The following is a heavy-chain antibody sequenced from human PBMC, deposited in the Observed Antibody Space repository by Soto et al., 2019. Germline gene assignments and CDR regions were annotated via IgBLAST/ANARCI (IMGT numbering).Heavy chain of an antibody. V-gene: IGHV4-30-2*01. CDR1: GDSITSGSYS. D-gene: IGHD3-16*01. J-gene: IGHJ4*02. CDR3: ARGGALRPYGHVPLAF. CDR2: IHVTGYT. Sequence: QLQLRESGSGLVQPSQTLTLTCSVSGDSITSGSYSWSWIRQAPGKGLEWIGNIHVTGYTSFSPSLKRRLSMSVDTSQNQFSLYLNSLTAADTAVYYCARGGALRPYGHVPLAFWGQGALVTVSS.